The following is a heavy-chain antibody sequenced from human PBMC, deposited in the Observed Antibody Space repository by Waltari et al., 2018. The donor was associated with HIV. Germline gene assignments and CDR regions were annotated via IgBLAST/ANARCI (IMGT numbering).Heavy chain of an antibody. D-gene: IGHD4-17*01. J-gene: IGHJ3*02. CDR2: IYPDDSDA. Sequence: EEKLVQSGAEVKEPGESLKISCKSLGNNFAGYWVGWVRQVPGKGLEWMGVIYPDDSDAVYSPSCQGRVIMSTDSASSTVYLQWSSLRASDTAMYYCARRKGDYRTAFDIWGQGTMVTASS. V-gene: IGHV5-51*01. CDR3: ARRKGDYRTAFDI. CDR1: GNNFAGYW.